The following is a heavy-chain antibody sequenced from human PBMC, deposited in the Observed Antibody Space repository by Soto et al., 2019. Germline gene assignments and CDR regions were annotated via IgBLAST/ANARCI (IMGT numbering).Heavy chain of an antibody. CDR3: ARDQNLGNMITFPIFDY. CDR2: ISSSGSTI. V-gene: IGHV3-11*01. CDR1: GFTFSDYY. D-gene: IGHD3-16*01. J-gene: IGHJ4*02. Sequence: QVQLVESGGGLVKPGGSLRLSCAASGFTFSDYYMSWIRQAPGKGLEWVSYISSSGSTIYYADSVKGRVTISRDNAKNSLYLQMNSLRAEDTAVYYCARDQNLGNMITFPIFDYWAQGTLVTVSS.